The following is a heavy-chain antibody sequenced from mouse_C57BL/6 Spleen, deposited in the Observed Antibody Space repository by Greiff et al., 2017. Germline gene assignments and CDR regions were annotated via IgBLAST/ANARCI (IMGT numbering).Heavy chain of an antibody. Sequence: VQLQQSGPELVKPGASVKISCKASGYAFSSSWMNWVKQRPGKGLEWIGRIYPGDGDTNYNGKFKGKATLTADKSSSTAYMQLSSLTSEDSAVYFCARDYYGGYAMDYWGQGTSVTVSS. CDR3: ARDYYGGYAMDY. CDR1: GYAFSSSW. CDR2: IYPGDGDT. D-gene: IGHD1-1*01. J-gene: IGHJ4*01. V-gene: IGHV1-82*01.